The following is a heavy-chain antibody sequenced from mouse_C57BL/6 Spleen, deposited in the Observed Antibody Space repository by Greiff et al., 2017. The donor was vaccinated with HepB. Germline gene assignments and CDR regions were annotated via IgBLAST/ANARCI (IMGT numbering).Heavy chain of an antibody. CDR1: GFTFSSYA. Sequence: EVQLVESGGGLVKPGGSLKLSCAASGFTFSSYAMSWVRQTPEKRLEWVATISDGVSYTYYPDNVKGRFTISRDNAKNNLYLQMSHLKSEDTAMYYCAREYYYGSSSYYYAMDYWGQGTSVTVSS. V-gene: IGHV5-4*01. D-gene: IGHD1-1*01. CDR2: ISDGVSYT. CDR3: AREYYYGSSSYYYAMDY. J-gene: IGHJ4*01.